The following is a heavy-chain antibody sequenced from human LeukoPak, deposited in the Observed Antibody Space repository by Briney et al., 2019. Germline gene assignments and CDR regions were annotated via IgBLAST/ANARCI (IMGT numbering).Heavy chain of an antibody. CDR3: ARPYDSSSYDAFDI. D-gene: IGHD3-22*01. CDR2: IKQDGSEK. J-gene: IGHJ3*02. Sequence: GGSLRLSCAASGFTFSSYSMNWVRQAPGKGLEWVANIKQDGSEKYYVDSVKGRFTISRDNAKNSLYLQMNSLRAEDTAVYYCARPYDSSSYDAFDIWGQGTMVTVSS. V-gene: IGHV3-7*03. CDR1: GFTFSSYS.